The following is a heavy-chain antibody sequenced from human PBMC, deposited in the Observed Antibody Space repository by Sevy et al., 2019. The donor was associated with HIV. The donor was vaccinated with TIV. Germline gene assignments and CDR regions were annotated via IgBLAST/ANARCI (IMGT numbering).Heavy chain of an antibody. J-gene: IGHJ4*02. CDR2: ISCNGGST. Sequence: GGSLGLSCSASGFTFSSYAMPWVRQAPGKGLELVSAISCNGGSTYYAESVKGRFTISRDNSKNTLYLQMSSLRAEDTAVYYCVKDKGGRQQLTTFDYWGQGTLVTVSS. CDR3: VKDKGGRQQLTTFDY. CDR1: GFTFSSYA. D-gene: IGHD6-13*01. V-gene: IGHV3-64D*06.